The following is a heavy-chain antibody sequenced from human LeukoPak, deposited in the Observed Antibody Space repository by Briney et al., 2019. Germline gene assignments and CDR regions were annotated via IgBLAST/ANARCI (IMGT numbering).Heavy chain of an antibody. CDR1: GGSISSYY. Sequence: SETLSLTCTVSGGSISSYYWSWIRQPPGKGLEWIGYIYYSGSTNYNPSLKSRVTISVDTSKNQFSLKLSSVTAADTAVYSCASTVLGGSPPYYFDYWGQGTLVTVSS. J-gene: IGHJ4*02. V-gene: IGHV4-59*01. D-gene: IGHD3-16*01. CDR3: ASTVLGGSPPYYFDY. CDR2: IYYSGST.